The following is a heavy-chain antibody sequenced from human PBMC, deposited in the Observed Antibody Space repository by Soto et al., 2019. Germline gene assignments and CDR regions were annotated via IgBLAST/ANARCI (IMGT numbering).Heavy chain of an antibody. J-gene: IGHJ4*02. Sequence: QITLKESGPTRVKPTQTLTLTCTFSGFSLTSRPMGVGWIRQPPGKALEWLVFIYWDDDKRYSPSLKNRLTITKDTSGNQVVRTMTNMDPVDTATYYCAHRLSGYNWNGGYFDYWGQGVLVTVSS. CDR1: GFSLTSRPMG. V-gene: IGHV2-5*02. D-gene: IGHD1-1*01. CDR3: AHRLSGYNWNGGYFDY. CDR2: IYWDDDK.